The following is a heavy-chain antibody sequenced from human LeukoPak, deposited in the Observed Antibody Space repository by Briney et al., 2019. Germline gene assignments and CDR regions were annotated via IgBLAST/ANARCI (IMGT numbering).Heavy chain of an antibody. CDR2: IYYSGST. V-gene: IGHV4-31*03. J-gene: IGHJ5*02. CDR1: GGSISSGGYY. Sequence: SETLSLTCTVSGGSISSGGYYWSWIRQHPGKGLEWIGYIYYSGSTYYNPSLKSRVTISVDKSKNQFSLKLSSVTAADTAVYYCARSRDYYDSSGYHNWFDPWGQGTLVTVSS. D-gene: IGHD3-22*01. CDR3: ARSRDYYDSSGYHNWFDP.